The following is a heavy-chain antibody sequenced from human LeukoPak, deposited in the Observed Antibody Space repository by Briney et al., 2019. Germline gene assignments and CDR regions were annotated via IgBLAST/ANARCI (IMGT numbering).Heavy chain of an antibody. V-gene: IGHV3-53*01. D-gene: IGHD1-26*01. Sequence: GGSLRLSCAASGFTVSSKYMTWVRQAPGKGLEWVSVIYRGGNTYYADSVKGRFSISRDNSKNTVFLQMNSLRAEDTGVYFCARGDTQSKYRHFDSWGQGSLVIVSS. J-gene: IGHJ4*02. CDR2: IYRGGNT. CDR1: GFTVSSKY. CDR3: ARGDTQSKYRHFDS.